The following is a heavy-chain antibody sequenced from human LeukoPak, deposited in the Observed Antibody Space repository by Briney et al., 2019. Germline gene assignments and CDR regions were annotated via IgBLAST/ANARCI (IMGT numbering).Heavy chain of an antibody. J-gene: IGHJ6*02. Sequence: KAGGSLRLSCAASGFTFSDYYMSWIRQAPGKGLEWVSYISSSGSTIYYADSVKGRFTISRDNAKNSLYLQMNSLRAEDTAVYYCARSQGVDYYYGMDVWGQGTTVTVSS. V-gene: IGHV3-11*01. CDR2: ISSSGSTI. CDR3: ARSQGVDYYYGMDV. CDR1: GFTFSDYY. D-gene: IGHD2-15*01.